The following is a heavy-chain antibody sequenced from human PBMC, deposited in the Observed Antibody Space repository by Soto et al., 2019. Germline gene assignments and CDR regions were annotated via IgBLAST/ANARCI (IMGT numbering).Heavy chain of an antibody. V-gene: IGHV1-18*01. Sequence: ASVKVSCKASGYTFTNYGISWVRQAPGQGLEWMGWISAYNGNTNFAQKLQGRVTMTTDTSASTAYMELRSLRSDDTAVYYCARDPHWQWLVPGANYFDYWGQGTLVTVSS. CDR1: GYTFTNYG. CDR2: ISAYNGNT. J-gene: IGHJ4*02. CDR3: ARDPHWQWLVPGANYFDY. D-gene: IGHD6-19*01.